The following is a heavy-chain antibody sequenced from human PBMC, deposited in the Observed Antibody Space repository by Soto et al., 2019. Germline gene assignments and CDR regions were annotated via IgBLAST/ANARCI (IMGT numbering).Heavy chain of an antibody. CDR3: ARHLVGSTRGNFDY. V-gene: IGHV5-51*01. CDR1: GYIFTSYW. Sequence: PGESLRISCKTSGYIFTSYWIGCVRQMPGKGMEWMGNVYPYVSDTRYSPSFQGQVTISAATSITTAYLQWSGLGASDTAMYFCARHLVGSTRGNFDYWGQGTLVTVSS. CDR2: VYPYVSDT. J-gene: IGHJ4*01. D-gene: IGHD2-2*01.